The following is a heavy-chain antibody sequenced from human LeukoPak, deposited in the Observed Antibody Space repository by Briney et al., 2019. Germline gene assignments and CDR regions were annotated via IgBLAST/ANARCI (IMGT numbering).Heavy chain of an antibody. CDR3: ARQTSIAAAGNFDY. Sequence: PGGSLRPSCAASGFTVSSYYMSWVRQAPGKGLEWVSVIYSGGSTYYADSVKGRFTISRGNSKNTLYLQMNSLRAEDTAVYYCARQTSIAAAGNFDYWGQGTLVTVSS. V-gene: IGHV3-53*01. D-gene: IGHD6-13*01. CDR2: IYSGGST. CDR1: GFTVSSYY. J-gene: IGHJ4*02.